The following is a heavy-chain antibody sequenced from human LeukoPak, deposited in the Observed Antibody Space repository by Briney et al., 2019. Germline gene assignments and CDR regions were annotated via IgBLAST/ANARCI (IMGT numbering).Heavy chain of an antibody. CDR2: IYTSGST. D-gene: IGHD3-16*02. Sequence: SETLSLTCTVSGGSISSYYWSWIRQPAGKGLEWIGRIYTSGSTNYNPSLKSRVTMSVDTSKNQFSLKLSSVTAADTAVYYCARIRMITFGGVIVRTYYFDYWGQGTLVIVSS. CDR3: ARIRMITFGGVIVRTYYFDY. J-gene: IGHJ4*02. V-gene: IGHV4-4*07. CDR1: GGSISSYY.